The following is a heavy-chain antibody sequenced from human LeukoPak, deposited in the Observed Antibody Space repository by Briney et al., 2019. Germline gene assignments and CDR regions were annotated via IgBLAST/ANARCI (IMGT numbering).Heavy chain of an antibody. Sequence: GGSLRLSCAASGFTFSSYSMNWVRQAPGKGLEWVSFISTSSSYIYYADSVKGRFTISRDNAKNSLYLQMSSLRAEDTAVYYCARRMPTAMVSYNWFDPWGQGTLVTVSS. CDR1: GFTFSSYS. D-gene: IGHD5-18*01. J-gene: IGHJ5*02. CDR2: ISTSSSYI. V-gene: IGHV3-21*01. CDR3: ARRMPTAMVSYNWFDP.